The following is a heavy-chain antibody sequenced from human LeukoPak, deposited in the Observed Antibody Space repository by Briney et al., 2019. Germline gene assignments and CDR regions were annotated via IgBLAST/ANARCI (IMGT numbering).Heavy chain of an antibody. CDR1: GFTFSSYS. Sequence: GGSLRLSCAASGFTFSSYSINWVRQAPGKGLEWVSYISSSSSTIYYADSVKGRFTISRDNAKNSLYLQMNSLRAEDTAVYYCARGWGIIFDIVVVPAAIGSSFGMDVWGKGTTVTVSS. CDR2: ISSSSSTI. J-gene: IGHJ6*04. V-gene: IGHV3-48*04. CDR3: ARGWGIIFDIVVVPAAIGSSFGMDV. D-gene: IGHD2-2*01.